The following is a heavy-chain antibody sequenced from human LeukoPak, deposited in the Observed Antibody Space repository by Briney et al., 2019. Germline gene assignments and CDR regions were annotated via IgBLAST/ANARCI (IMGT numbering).Heavy chain of an antibody. CDR2: IYHSAST. CDR3: ARDLRNFVAARGGWFDP. Sequence: SETLSLTCTVSGYSISSGYYWGWIRQPPGKGLEWIGSIYHSASTYYNPSLKSRVTISVDTSKNQFSLKLSSVTAADTAVYYCARDLRNFVAARGGWFDPWGQGTLVTVSS. V-gene: IGHV4-38-2*02. D-gene: IGHD6-6*01. J-gene: IGHJ5*02. CDR1: GYSISSGYY.